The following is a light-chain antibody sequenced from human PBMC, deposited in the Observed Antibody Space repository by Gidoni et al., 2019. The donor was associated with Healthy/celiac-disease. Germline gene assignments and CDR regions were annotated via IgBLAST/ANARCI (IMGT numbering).Light chain of an antibody. Sequence: ELVLTQSPGTLSLSPGERATLSCRASQSVSSSYLAWYQQKPGQAPRLLIYGASSRATGIPDRFSGSGSGTDFTLNISRLEPEDFAVYYCQQYGSSLPWTFGQGTKVEIK. V-gene: IGKV3-20*01. CDR1: QSVSSSY. J-gene: IGKJ1*01. CDR2: GAS. CDR3: QQYGSSLPWT.